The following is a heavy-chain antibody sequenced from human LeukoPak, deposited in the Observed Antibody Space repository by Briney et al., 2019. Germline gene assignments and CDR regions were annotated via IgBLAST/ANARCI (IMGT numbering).Heavy chain of an antibody. CDR2: ISGSGGST. V-gene: IGHV3-23*01. CDR1: GFTFSGYW. D-gene: IGHD2-8*01. Sequence: GGSLRLSCAASGFTFSGYWMNWVRQAPGKGLEWVPAISGSGGSTYYADSVKGRFTISRDNAENSLYLQMSSLRADDTAVYYCVRAYLTGVDAFDVWGQGAMVTVSS. CDR3: VRAYLTGVDAFDV. J-gene: IGHJ3*01.